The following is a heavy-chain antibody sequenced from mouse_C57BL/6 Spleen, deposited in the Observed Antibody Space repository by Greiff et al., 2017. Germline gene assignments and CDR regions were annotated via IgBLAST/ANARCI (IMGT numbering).Heavy chain of an antibody. CDR1: GYAFTNYL. Sequence: QVQLKESGAELVRPGTSVKVSCKASGYAFTNYLIEWVKQRPGQGLEWIGVINPGSGGTNYNEKFKGKATLTADKSSSTAYMQLSSLTSEDSAVYFCAREELLYAMDYWGQGTSVTVSS. D-gene: IGHD2-1*01. V-gene: IGHV1-54*01. J-gene: IGHJ4*01. CDR3: AREELLYAMDY. CDR2: INPGSGGT.